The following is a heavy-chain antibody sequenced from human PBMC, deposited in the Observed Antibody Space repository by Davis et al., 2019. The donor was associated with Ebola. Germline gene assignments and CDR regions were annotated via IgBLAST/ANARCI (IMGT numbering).Heavy chain of an antibody. J-gene: IGHJ6*02. CDR2: INPSAGYT. CDR1: GGTFSSFA. CDR3: ARDGPDYYGLDV. Sequence: ASVKVSCKASGGTFSSFAIGWVRQAPGQGLEWMGVINPSAGYTNYAQKFQGRVTITRDTSTSTVYMEVRRLRSDDTAVYYCARDGPDYYGLDVWGQGTAVTVSS. V-gene: IGHV1-46*01.